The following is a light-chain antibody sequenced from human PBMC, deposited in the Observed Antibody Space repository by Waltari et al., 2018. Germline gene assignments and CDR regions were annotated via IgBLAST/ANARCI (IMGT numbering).Light chain of an antibody. Sequence: EIVLTQSPGTLSLSPGERATLSCRASQSVSRTLAWYQQKPGQAPRLLIYDASTRATGIADRFSGSGSGTDCGLTISRLEPEDFAVYYCQKYGRLPATFGQGTKVEIK. J-gene: IGKJ1*01. CDR1: QSVSRT. CDR3: QKYGRLPAT. V-gene: IGKV3-20*01. CDR2: DAS.